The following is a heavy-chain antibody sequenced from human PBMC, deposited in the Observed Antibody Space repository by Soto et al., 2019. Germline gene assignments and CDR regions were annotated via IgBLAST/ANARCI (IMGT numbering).Heavy chain of an antibody. Sequence: QVQLQQWGAGLLRPSETLSLTCAFYGGSFDDFYWSWVRQSPGKGLECVGEISHDGGTNYSPSLASRVSISVDTSKTQFSMHLRSVTAADTDLYYCARGQLVWYGDLTPYHRDMDVWGQGTTVTVSS. CDR1: GGSFDDFY. CDR3: ARGQLVWYGDLTPYHRDMDV. CDR2: ISHDGGT. D-gene: IGHD3-10*01. V-gene: IGHV4-34*02. J-gene: IGHJ6*02.